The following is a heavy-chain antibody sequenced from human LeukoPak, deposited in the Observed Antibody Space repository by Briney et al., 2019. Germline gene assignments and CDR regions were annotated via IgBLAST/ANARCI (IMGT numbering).Heavy chain of an antibody. CDR2: IYSGGST. CDR1: GFTFSSYS. J-gene: IGHJ4*02. D-gene: IGHD4-17*01. V-gene: IGHV3-53*01. Sequence: SGGSLRLSCAASGFTFSSYSMNWVRQAPGKGLEWVSVIYSGGSTYYADSVKGRFTISRDNSKNTLYLQMNSLRAEDTAVYYCARRLAYGDSADYWGQGTLVTVSS. CDR3: ARRLAYGDSADY.